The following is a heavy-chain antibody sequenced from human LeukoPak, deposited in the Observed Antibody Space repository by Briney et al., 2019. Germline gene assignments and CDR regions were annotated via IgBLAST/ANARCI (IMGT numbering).Heavy chain of an antibody. CDR1: GYTFTSYG. V-gene: IGHV1-18*01. J-gene: IGHJ5*02. D-gene: IGHD6-13*01. CDR3: ARNGGGYSSSLSIDP. Sequence: ASVKVSCKASGYTFTSYGISWVRQAPGQGLEWMGWISAYNGNTNYAQKLQGRVTMTTDTSTSTAYMELRSLRSDDTAVYYCARNGGGYSSSLSIDPWGQGTLVTVSS. CDR2: ISAYNGNT.